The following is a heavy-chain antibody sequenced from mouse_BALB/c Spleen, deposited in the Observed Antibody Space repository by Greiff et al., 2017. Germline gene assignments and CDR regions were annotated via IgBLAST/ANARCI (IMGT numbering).Heavy chain of an antibody. J-gene: IGHJ4*01. CDR1: GYSITSDYA. CDR3: ARRPLYYYAMDY. CDR2: ISYSGST. D-gene: IGHD6-5*01. V-gene: IGHV3-2*02. Sequence: EVKLMESGPGLVKPSQSLSLTCTVTGYSITSDYAWNWIRQFPGNKLEWMGYISYSGSTSYNPSLKSRISITRDTSKNQFFLQLNSVTTEDTATYYCARRPLYYYAMDYWGQGTSVTVSS.